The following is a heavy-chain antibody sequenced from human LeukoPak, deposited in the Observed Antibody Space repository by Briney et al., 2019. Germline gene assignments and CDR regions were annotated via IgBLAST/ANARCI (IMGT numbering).Heavy chain of an antibody. CDR2: IIPIFGTA. D-gene: IGHD5-18*01. Sequence: SVKVSCKASGYTFTSYDINWVRQATGQGLEWMGGIIPIFGTANYAQKFQGRVTITTDESTSTAYMELSSLRSEDTAVYYCARGRSGYNYGQAPYDCWGQGTLVTVSS. V-gene: IGHV1-69*05. CDR1: GYTFTSYD. J-gene: IGHJ4*02. CDR3: ARGRSGYNYGQAPYDC.